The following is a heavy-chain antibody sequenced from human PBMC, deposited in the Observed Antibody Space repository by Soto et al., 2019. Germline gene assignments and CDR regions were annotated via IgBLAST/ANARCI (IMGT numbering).Heavy chain of an antibody. D-gene: IGHD2-2*01. V-gene: IGHV1-8*01. CDR3: ARGRFYSETSTWFAF. CDR1: GYTFTDYD. CDR2: VSPNSGNT. Sequence: QVQLVQSGTEVKKPGASVKVSCMASGYTFTDYDINWVRQAPGQGLEWMGWVSPNSGNTVYAQKFQDRVTMTRDTSISTAYMELSNLRFEDTAMYYCARGRFYSETSTWFAFWGQGTPVTVSS. J-gene: IGHJ5*01.